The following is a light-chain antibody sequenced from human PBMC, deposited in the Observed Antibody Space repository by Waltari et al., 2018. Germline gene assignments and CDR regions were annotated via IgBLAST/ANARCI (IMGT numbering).Light chain of an antibody. J-gene: IGKJ1*01. V-gene: IGKV3-20*01. CDR2: HTS. CDR1: QSVSIS. Sequence: IVLTQSPGTLSLSPGERATLSCRASQSVSISLAWYPQKPGQAPRLLIYHTSTRATGIPDRFIGSGSGTDFSLTISGLEPEDFAVYYCQHYKNLPVSFGQGTRVEIK. CDR3: QHYKNLPVS.